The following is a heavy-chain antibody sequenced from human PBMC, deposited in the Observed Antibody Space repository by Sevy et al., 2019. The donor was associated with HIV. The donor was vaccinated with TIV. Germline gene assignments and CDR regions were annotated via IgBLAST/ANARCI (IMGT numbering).Heavy chain of an antibody. Sequence: GGSLRLSCAASGFSLDDYAMHWVRQVPGKGLEWVSSISWNSGSIGYANSVKGRFTISRDNAKSSLYLQMNSLRAEDMALYYCARDRYRYYYDTSGHNWFDPWGQGTLVTVSS. J-gene: IGHJ5*02. V-gene: IGHV3-9*03. CDR1: GFSLDDYA. CDR2: ISWNSGSI. D-gene: IGHD3-22*01. CDR3: ARDRYRYYYDTSGHNWFDP.